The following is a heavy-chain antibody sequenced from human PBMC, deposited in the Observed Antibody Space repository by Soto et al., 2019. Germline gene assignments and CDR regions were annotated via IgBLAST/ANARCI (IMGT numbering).Heavy chain of an antibody. J-gene: IGHJ6*02. CDR1: GYTFTSYA. D-gene: IGHD3-9*01. CDR3: ARDQVLRYFDWPSDRYYYYGMDV. Sequence: GASVKVSCKASGYTFTSYAMHWVRQAPGQRLEWMGWINAGNGNTKYSQKFQGRVTITRDTSASTAYMELSSLRSEDTAVYYCARDQVLRYFDWPSDRYYYYGMDVWGQGTTVTVSS. V-gene: IGHV1-3*01. CDR2: INAGNGNT.